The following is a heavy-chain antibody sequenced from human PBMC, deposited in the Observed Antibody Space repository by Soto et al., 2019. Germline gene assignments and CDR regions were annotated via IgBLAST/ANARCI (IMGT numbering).Heavy chain of an antibody. Sequence: QVQLVESGGGVVQPGRSLRLSCAASGFTFSSHAMNWVRQAPGKGLEWVALIWKAGNNKYYADAGSVKGRFTISRDNSRNTLYLEMNSVRADDTGVYYCARGPDYSNFGYFDYWGQGTLVTVSS. CDR3: ARGPDYSNFGYFDY. J-gene: IGHJ4*02. CDR2: IWKAGNNK. D-gene: IGHD4-4*01. CDR1: GFTFSSHA. V-gene: IGHV3-33*01.